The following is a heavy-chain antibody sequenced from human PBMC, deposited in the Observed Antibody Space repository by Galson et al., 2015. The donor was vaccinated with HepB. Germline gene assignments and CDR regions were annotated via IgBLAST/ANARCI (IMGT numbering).Heavy chain of an antibody. CDR2: IYYSGST. Sequence: ETLSLTCTVSGGSISSSSYYWGWIRQPLGKGLEWIGSIYYSGSTYYNPSLKSRVTISVDTSKNQFSLKLSSVTAADTAVYYCARQRSYNWFDPWGQGTLVTVSS. J-gene: IGHJ5*02. D-gene: IGHD4-17*01. CDR1: GGSISSSSYY. V-gene: IGHV4-39*01. CDR3: ARQRSYNWFDP.